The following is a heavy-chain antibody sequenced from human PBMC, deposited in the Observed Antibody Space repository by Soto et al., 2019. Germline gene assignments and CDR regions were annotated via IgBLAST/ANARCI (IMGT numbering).Heavy chain of an antibody. Sequence: DVQLVESGGGVVQPGGSLRLSCAASGLSFNIYWMHWVRQVPGKGLVWLARINSDGSHTIYVDSVKGRFTISRDNAKNTGVLQMDSLRDEDTGVYYCEGGMAGLDVWGQGTTVTVSS. CDR2: INSDGSHT. CDR1: GLSFNIYW. V-gene: IGHV3-74*01. CDR3: EGGMAGLDV. J-gene: IGHJ6*02.